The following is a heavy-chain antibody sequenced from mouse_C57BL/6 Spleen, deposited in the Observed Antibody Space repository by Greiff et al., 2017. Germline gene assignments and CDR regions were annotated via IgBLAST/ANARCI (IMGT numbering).Heavy chain of an antibody. CDR1: GFTFSDYY. J-gene: IGHJ3*01. Sequence: EVMLVESEGGLVQPGSSMKLSCTASGFTFSDYYMAWVRQVPEKGLEWVANINYDGSSTYYLDSLKSRFIISRDNAKNILYLQMSSLKSEDTATYYCARGLSSGYLGFAYWGQGTLVTVSA. D-gene: IGHD3-2*02. CDR3: ARGLSSGYLGFAY. CDR2: INYDGSST. V-gene: IGHV5-16*01.